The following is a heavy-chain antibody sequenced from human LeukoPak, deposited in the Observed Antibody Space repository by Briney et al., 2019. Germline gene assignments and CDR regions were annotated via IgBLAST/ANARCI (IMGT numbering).Heavy chain of an antibody. Sequence: ASVKVSCKASGYTFTSYDINWVRQATGQGLEWMGWMNPNSGNTGYAQKFQGRVTMTEDTSTDTAYMELSSLRSEDTAVYYCATDGGGWSMDYWGQGTLVTVSS. J-gene: IGHJ4*02. V-gene: IGHV1-8*01. CDR1: GYTFTSYD. CDR2: MNPNSGNT. D-gene: IGHD6-19*01. CDR3: ATDGGGWSMDY.